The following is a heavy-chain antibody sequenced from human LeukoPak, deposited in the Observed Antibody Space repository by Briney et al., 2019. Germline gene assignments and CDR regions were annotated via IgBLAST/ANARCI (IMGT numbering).Heavy chain of an antibody. CDR1: GFTFSEYY. D-gene: IGHD2-2*01. CDR3: ARDPQVVPAAMPVDY. V-gene: IGHV3-11*01. CDR2: ISSSGSTI. J-gene: IGHJ4*02. Sequence: GGSLRLSCAASGFTFSEYYMSWIRQAPGKGLEWVSYISSSGSTIYYADSVKGRFTISRDNAKNSLYLQMNSLRAEDTAVYYCARDPQVVPAAMPVDYWGQGTLVTVSS.